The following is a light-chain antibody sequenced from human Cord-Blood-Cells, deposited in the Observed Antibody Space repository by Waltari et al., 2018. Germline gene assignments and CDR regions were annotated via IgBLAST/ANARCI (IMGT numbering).Light chain of an antibody. CDR1: QSISSY. V-gene: IGKV1-39*01. CDR3: QQSYSTPPG. J-gene: IGKJ2*03. Sequence: DIQMTQSPSSLSASVGDRVHITCRASQSISSYLNWYQQKPGKAPKLLIYAASSLQSGVPSRFSGSGSGTDFTLTISSLQPEDFATYYCQQSYSTPPGFGQGTKLEIK. CDR2: AAS.